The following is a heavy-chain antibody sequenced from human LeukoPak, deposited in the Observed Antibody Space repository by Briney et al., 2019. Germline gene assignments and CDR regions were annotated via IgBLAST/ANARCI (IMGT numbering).Heavy chain of an antibody. D-gene: IGHD2-15*01. CDR1: GFTFSSNY. J-gene: IGHJ3*02. V-gene: IGHV3-53*01. CDR2: IYSGGST. Sequence: GGSLRLSCAASGFTFSSNYMSWVRQAPGKGLDWVSVIYSGGSTYYSDSVKGRFTISRDNSKNTLYLQMNSLRAEDTAVYYCAREGVEGYCSGGSCPRFDAFDIWGQGTMVTVSS. CDR3: AREGVEGYCSGGSCPRFDAFDI.